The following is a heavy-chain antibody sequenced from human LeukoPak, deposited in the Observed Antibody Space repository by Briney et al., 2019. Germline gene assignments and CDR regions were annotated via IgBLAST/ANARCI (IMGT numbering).Heavy chain of an antibody. V-gene: IGHV1-69*05. CDR2: IIPIFVTA. D-gene: IGHD3-22*01. CDR1: GGTFSSYA. Sequence: SVQVSCKAYGGTFSSYAISWVRQATGQGLEWMGRIIPIFVTANYAQKFQGRVTITTDESTSTAYMELSSLRSEDTDVYYCASALGYYDSSGYYSYYFDYWGQGTLVTVSS. J-gene: IGHJ4*02. CDR3: ASALGYYDSSGYYSYYFDY.